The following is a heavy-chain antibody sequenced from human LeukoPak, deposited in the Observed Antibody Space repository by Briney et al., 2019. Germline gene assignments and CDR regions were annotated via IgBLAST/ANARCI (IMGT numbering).Heavy chain of an antibody. CDR1: GGSISSYY. D-gene: IGHD3-22*01. V-gene: IGHV4-59*01. J-gene: IGHJ3*02. CDR3: ARARKIWIVTGAFDI. Sequence: SETLSLICTVSGGSISSYYWSWIRQPPGKGLEWIGYIYYSGSTNYNPSLKSRVTISVDTSKNQFSLKLSSVTAADTAVYYCARARKIWIVTGAFDIWGQGTMVTVSS. CDR2: IYYSGST.